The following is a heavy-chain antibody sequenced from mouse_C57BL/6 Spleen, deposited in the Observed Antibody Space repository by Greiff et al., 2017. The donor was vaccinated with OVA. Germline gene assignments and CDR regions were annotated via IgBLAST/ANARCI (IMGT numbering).Heavy chain of an antibody. CDR1: GYTFTSYW. V-gene: IGHV1-59*01. CDR3: ARWGDGSGYFDY. Sequence: QVHVKQPGAELVRPGTSVKLSCKASGYTFTSYWMHWVKQRPGQGLEWIGVIDPSDSYTNYNQKFKGKATLTVDTSSSTAYMQLSSLTSEDSAVYYCARWGDGSGYFDYWGQGTTLTVSS. CDR2: IDPSDSYT. D-gene: IGHD2-3*01. J-gene: IGHJ2*01.